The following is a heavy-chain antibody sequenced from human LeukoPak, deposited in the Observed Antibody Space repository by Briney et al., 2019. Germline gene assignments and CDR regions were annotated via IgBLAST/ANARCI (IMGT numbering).Heavy chain of an antibody. CDR1: GYTFTSYA. V-gene: IGHV7-4-1*02. J-gene: IGHJ2*01. Sequence: EASVKVSCTASGYTFTSYAMNWVRQAPGQGLEWMGWINTNTGNPTYAQGFTGRFVFSLDTSVSTAYLQISSLKAEDTAVYYCARDRPRGSGARVGHFDLWGRGTLVTVSS. D-gene: IGHD6-19*01. CDR3: ARDRPRGSGARVGHFDL. CDR2: INTNTGNP.